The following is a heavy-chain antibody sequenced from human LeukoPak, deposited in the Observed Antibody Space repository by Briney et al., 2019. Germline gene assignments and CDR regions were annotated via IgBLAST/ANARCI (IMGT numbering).Heavy chain of an antibody. J-gene: IGHJ4*02. V-gene: IGHV3-53*01. CDR3: ARGDYGDSGPFDY. CDR1: GFIVSNNY. Sequence: GGSLRLSCAASGFIVSNNYMNWGRQAPGKGLEWVSVIYTGGRTHYIDSVKGRFTISRDNTKNTLELQMNSLRAEDTAVYYCARGDYGDSGPFDYWGQGTLVTVSS. D-gene: IGHD4-17*01. CDR2: IYTGGRT.